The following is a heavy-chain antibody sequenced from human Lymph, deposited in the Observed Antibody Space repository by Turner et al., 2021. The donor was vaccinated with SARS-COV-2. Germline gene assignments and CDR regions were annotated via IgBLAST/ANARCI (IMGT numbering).Heavy chain of an antibody. V-gene: IGHV3-53*02. CDR1: GIIVSRNY. Sequence: EVQLVATGGGLIQPGGSRRPSCAASGIIVSRNYMNWVRQAPGKGLEWVSVIYSGGTTYYADSVKGRFTISRDNSKNTLYLQMNSLRVEDTAVYYCARDLGTYGMDVWGQGTTVTVSS. D-gene: IGHD6-13*01. J-gene: IGHJ6*02. CDR2: IYSGGTT. CDR3: ARDLGTYGMDV.